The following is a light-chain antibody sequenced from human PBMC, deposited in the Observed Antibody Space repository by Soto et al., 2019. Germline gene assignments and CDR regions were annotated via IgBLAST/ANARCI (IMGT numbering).Light chain of an antibody. V-gene: IGKV3-20*01. Sequence: IFLTQSPATLALSTGERATIPXRASQSFGLYFAWYQQEPGXAPRXXXYDXSSRATGSPDRLSGSGSGTDFTLTISRLEPDDFAAYYWQQYGIAWWTFGQGTKVDIK. J-gene: IGKJ1*01. CDR3: QQYGIAWWT. CDR1: QSFGLY. CDR2: DXS.